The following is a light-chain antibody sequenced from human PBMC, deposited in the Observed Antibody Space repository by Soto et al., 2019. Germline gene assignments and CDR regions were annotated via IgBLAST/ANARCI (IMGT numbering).Light chain of an antibody. V-gene: IGLV1-40*01. Sequence: QAVVTQPPSVSGAPGQRVTISCTGTSSNIGAGYDVHWYQQLPGTAPKLLIYGNANRPSGVPDRFSGSKSGTSASLAITGLQDEDEADYYCQSYDSSLSGSRVFGTGTKVTVL. CDR2: GNA. CDR1: SSNIGAGYD. CDR3: QSYDSSLSGSRV. J-gene: IGLJ1*01.